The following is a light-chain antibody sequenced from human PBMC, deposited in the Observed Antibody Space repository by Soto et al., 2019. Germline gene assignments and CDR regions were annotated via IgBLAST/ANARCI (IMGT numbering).Light chain of an antibody. J-gene: IGKJ1*01. CDR1: QGVXSN. CDR2: GAS. CDR3: QQYNNWPTWT. V-gene: IGKV3-15*01. Sequence: KQSTATPSVSPRARATLSWRASQGVXSNFAWYSQKPGQATRLLSXGASTRATGIPARFSGSGSETEFTLTISSLQAEDSAVYFCQQYNNWPTWTVGQGTKVDIK.